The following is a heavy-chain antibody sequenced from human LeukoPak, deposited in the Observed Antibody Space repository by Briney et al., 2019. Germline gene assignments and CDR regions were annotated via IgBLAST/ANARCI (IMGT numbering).Heavy chain of an antibody. Sequence: GRCLRLSCAASGVTVSSNYMSWGRQAPGEGLGWVSAISGSDGSTYYADSVKGRFTISRDNSNNALYLLMNSLRAEDTAVYYCAKRKGQLGPYFDYWGQGTLVTVSS. CDR2: ISGSDGST. J-gene: IGHJ4*02. V-gene: IGHV3-23*01. D-gene: IGHD6-6*01. CDR3: AKRKGQLGPYFDY. CDR1: GVTVSSNY.